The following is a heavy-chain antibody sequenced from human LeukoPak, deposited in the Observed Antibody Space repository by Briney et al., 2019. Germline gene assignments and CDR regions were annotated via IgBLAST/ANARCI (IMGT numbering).Heavy chain of an antibody. Sequence: ASVKVSCKASGYTFTGYYMHWVRQAPGQGLEWMGWINPNSGGTNYAQKFQGRVTMTRDTSISTAYMELSRLRSDDTAVYYCARGPYDFWSGYRVDYWGQGTLVTVSS. V-gene: IGHV1-2*02. J-gene: IGHJ4*02. CDR3: ARGPYDFWSGYRVDY. D-gene: IGHD3-3*01. CDR1: GYTFTGYY. CDR2: INPNSGGT.